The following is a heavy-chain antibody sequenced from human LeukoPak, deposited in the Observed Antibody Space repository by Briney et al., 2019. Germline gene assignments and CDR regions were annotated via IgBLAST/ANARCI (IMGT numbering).Heavy chain of an antibody. D-gene: IGHD2-15*01. CDR1: GYRFTSYW. J-gene: IGHJ4*02. CDR3: ARRLLGYCSGGSCEYYFDY. CDR2: IYPGDSDT. Sequence: EESLKISCKGSGYRFTSYWIGWVRQMPGKGLEWMGIIYPGDSDTRYSPSFQGQVTISADKSISTAYLQWSSLKASDTAMYYCARRLLGYCSGGSCEYYFDYWGQGTLVTVSS. V-gene: IGHV5-51*01.